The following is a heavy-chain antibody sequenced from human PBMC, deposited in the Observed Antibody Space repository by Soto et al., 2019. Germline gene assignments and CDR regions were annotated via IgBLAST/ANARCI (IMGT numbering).Heavy chain of an antibody. CDR3: ARESDIVATNPTFDY. D-gene: IGHD5-12*01. CDR1: GFTFSSYA. Sequence: SCATSGFTFSSYAMHWVRQAPGKGLEWVAVISYDGSNKYYADSVKGRFTISRDNSKNTLYLQMNSLRAEDTAVYYCARESDIVATNPTFDYWGQGTLVTVSS. CDR2: ISYDGSNK. V-gene: IGHV3-30-3*01. J-gene: IGHJ4*02.